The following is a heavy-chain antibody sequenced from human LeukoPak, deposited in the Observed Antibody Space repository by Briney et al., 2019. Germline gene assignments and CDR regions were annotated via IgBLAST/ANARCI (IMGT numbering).Heavy chain of an antibody. D-gene: IGHD6-19*01. CDR1: GFTFSSYS. CDR2: ISSSSSYI. V-gene: IGHV3-21*01. J-gene: IGHJ6*02. CDR3: ARASGWPQGPTYYYYGMGV. Sequence: GGSLRLSCAASGFTFSSYSINWVRQAPGKGLEWVSSISSSSSYIYYADSVKGRFTISRDNAKNSLYLQMNSLRAEDTAVYYCARASGWPQGPTYYYYGMGVWGQGTTVTVSS.